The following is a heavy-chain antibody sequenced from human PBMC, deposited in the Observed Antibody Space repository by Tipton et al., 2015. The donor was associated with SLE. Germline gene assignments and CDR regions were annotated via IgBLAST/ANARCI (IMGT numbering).Heavy chain of an antibody. CDR2: ISSSSSTI. D-gene: IGHD4-17*01. Sequence: SLRLSCAASGFTFSSYSMNWVRQAPGKGLEWVSYISSSSSTIYYADSVKGRFIISRDNAKNSLYLQMNSLRAEDTAVYYCVKDNNDYGDYAFDIWGQGTMVTVSS. CDR3: VKDNNDYGDYAFDI. J-gene: IGHJ3*02. CDR1: GFTFSSYS. V-gene: IGHV3-48*01.